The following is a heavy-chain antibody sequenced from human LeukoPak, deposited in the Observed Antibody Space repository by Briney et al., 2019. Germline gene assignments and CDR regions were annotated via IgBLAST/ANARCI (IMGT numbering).Heavy chain of an antibody. J-gene: IGHJ5*02. Sequence: SSVKVSCKASGGTFSSYAISWVRQAPGQGLEWMGGIIPIFGTANYAQKFQGRVTITADESTSTAYMELSSLRSEDTAVYYCARDFITANPKNYGSGSYTWGQGTLVTVSS. D-gene: IGHD3-10*01. CDR1: GGTFSSYA. CDR3: ARDFITANPKNYGSGSYT. CDR2: IIPIFGTA. V-gene: IGHV1-69*01.